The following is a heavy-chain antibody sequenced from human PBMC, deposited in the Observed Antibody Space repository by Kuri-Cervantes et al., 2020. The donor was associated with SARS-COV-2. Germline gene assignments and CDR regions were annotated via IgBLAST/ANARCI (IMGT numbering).Heavy chain of an antibody. CDR3: AKGIPGIAAAGDY. Sequence: GESLKIPCAASGFTFSSYSMNWVRQAPGKGLEWVAFIRYDGSNKYYADSVKGRFTISRDNSKNTLYLQMNSLRAEDTAVYYCAKGIPGIAAAGDYWGQGTLVTVSS. V-gene: IGHV3-30*02. CDR2: IRYDGSNK. CDR1: GFTFSSYS. J-gene: IGHJ4*02. D-gene: IGHD6-13*01.